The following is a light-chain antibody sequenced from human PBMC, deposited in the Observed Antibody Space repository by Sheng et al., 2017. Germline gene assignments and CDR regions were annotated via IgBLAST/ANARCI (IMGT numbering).Light chain of an antibody. CDR3: QQSYTTPYS. CDR2: AAS. V-gene: IGKV1-39*01. J-gene: IGKJ2*03. Sequence: GDRVTITCRASQSISSYLNWYQQKPGKAPKLLIYAASSLQSGVPSRFSGSGSGTDFTLTISSLQPEDFATYYCQQSYTTPYSFGQGTKLEIK. CDR1: QSISSY.